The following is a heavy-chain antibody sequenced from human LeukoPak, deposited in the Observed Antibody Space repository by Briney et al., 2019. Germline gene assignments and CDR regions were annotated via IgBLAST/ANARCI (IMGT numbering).Heavy chain of an antibody. CDR1: GGTFSSYA. Sequence: AASVKVSCKASGGTFSSYAISWVRQAPGQGLEWMGGIIPIFGTANYAQKFQGRVTITTDESTSTAYMELSSLRSEDTAVYYCARDFSECSSTSCSDAFDIWGQGTMVTVSS. V-gene: IGHV1-69*05. CDR2: IIPIFGTA. J-gene: IGHJ3*02. D-gene: IGHD2-2*01. CDR3: ARDFSECSSTSCSDAFDI.